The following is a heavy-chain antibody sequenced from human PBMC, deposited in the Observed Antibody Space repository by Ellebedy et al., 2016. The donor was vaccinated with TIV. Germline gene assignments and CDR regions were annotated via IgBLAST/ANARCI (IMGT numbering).Heavy chain of an antibody. Sequence: PGGSLRLSCAASGLTLSDAWMSWVRQAPGKGLEWVSGITSSGDSTYYADSVKGRFTISRDNSKNTLYVQMNSLRAEDTAVYYCAKGRYGPGDPWGQGTLVTVSS. V-gene: IGHV3-23*01. D-gene: IGHD5-18*01. CDR2: ITSSGDST. J-gene: IGHJ5*02. CDR1: GLTLSDAW. CDR3: AKGRYGPGDP.